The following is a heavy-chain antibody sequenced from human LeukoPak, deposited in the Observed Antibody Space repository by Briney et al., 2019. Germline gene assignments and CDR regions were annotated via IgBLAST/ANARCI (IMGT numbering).Heavy chain of an antibody. CDR2: INSDGGTT. J-gene: IGHJ4*02. Sequence: GGSLRLSCAASGFTFDDYTMYWIRQAPGKGLVWVSGINSDGGTTTYADSVKGRFTISRDNAKNTLYLQMNNLRAEETAIYYCATDSYVSGSYYRLFYWGQGTLVTVSS. CDR3: ATDSYVSGSYYRLFY. CDR1: GFTFDDYT. V-gene: IGHV3-74*01. D-gene: IGHD3-10*01.